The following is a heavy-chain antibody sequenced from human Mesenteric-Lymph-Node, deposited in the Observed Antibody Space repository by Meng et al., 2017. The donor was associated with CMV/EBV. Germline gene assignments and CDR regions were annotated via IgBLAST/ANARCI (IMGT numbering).Heavy chain of an antibody. V-gene: IGHV4-4*02. CDR3: AGIGGTTPLGY. J-gene: IGHJ4*02. D-gene: IGHD2-15*01. Sequence: TCAVAGGSISSKYWWSWVRQPPGKGLEWIGEIYHSGSTNYNPYLKSRVTISVDKSKNQFSLKLTSVTAADTAVYYCAGIGGTTPLGYWGQGTLVTVSS. CDR1: GGSISSKYW. CDR2: IYHSGST.